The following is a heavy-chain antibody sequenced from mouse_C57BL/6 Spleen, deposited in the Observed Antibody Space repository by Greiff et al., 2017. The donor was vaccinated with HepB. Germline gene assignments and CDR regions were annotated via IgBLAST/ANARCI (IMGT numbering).Heavy chain of an antibody. J-gene: IGHJ2*01. CDR3: ARHGAGNYDCDY. V-gene: IGHV1-43*01. CDR1: GYSFTGYY. CDR2: INPSTGGT. D-gene: IGHD1-1*01. Sequence: EVQLQQSGPELVKPGASVKISCKASGYSFTGYYMHWVKQSSEKSLEWIGEINPSTGGTSYNQKFKGKATLTVDKSSSTAYMQLKSLTSEDSAVYYCARHGAGNYDCDYWGQGTTLTVSS.